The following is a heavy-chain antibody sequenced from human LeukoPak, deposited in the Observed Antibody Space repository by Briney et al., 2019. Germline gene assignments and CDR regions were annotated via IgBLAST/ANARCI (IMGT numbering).Heavy chain of an antibody. J-gene: IGHJ4*02. CDR3: ARHNPLWAY. CDR1: GFTFSSYW. Sequence: PGGSLRLSCAASGFTFSSYWMSWVRQAPGKGLEWVANIKPDGSEKYYVDSVKGRFTISRDNAMNSLYLQMNSLRGEDTALYYCARHNPLWAYWGQGTLVTVSS. V-gene: IGHV3-7*04. CDR2: IKPDGSEK. D-gene: IGHD7-27*01.